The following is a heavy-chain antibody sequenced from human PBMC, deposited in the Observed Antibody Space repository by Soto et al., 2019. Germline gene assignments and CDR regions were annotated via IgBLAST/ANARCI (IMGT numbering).Heavy chain of an antibody. D-gene: IGHD4-17*01. CDR2: IYWDDDK. CDR1: GFSLSTYDMG. J-gene: IGHJ4*02. CDR3: AHAGDYDLLTFDH. Sequence: QITLKESGPTLVRPAQTLTLTCDFSGFSLSTYDMGAAWIRQPPGKALEWLALIYWDDDKRYSPSLKDRLAISKYTSSNQVVLTITNMDPGDTATYFCAHAGDYDLLTFDHWGPGTLVTVSS. V-gene: IGHV2-5*02.